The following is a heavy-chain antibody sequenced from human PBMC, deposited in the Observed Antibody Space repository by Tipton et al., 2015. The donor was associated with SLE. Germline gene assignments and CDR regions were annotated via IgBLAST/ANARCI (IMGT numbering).Heavy chain of an antibody. V-gene: IGHV4-34*01. D-gene: IGHD2-8*01. CDR3: ARHDTNYGRNWFDP. CDR2: IYSSGST. Sequence: TLSLTCAVYGGSFSGYYWSWIRQFPGKGLEWIGYIYSSGSTNYNPSFQSRVTMSVDTSKNHFSLKLSSVTAADTAVYYCARHDTNYGRNWFDPWGQGTLVTVSS. CDR1: GGSFSGYY. J-gene: IGHJ5*02.